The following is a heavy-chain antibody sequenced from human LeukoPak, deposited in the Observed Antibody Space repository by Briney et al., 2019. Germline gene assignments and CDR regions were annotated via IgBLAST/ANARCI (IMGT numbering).Heavy chain of an antibody. CDR3: ARSIWGPSGGGAFDI. CDR2: IYYSGST. J-gene: IGHJ3*02. CDR1: GGSISSYY. Sequence: SETLSLTCTVSGGSISSYYWSWIRQPPGKGLEWIGYIYYSGSTNYNPSLKSRVTISVDTSKNQFSLKLSSVTAADTAVYYCARSIWGPSGGGAFDIWGQGTMVTVSS. D-gene: IGHD7-27*01. V-gene: IGHV4-59*08.